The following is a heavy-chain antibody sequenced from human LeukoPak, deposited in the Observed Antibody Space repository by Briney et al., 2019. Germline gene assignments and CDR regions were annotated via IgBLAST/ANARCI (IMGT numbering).Heavy chain of an antibody. D-gene: IGHD1-26*01. CDR1: GGSISSYY. CDR2: IYYSGST. Sequence: SETLSLTCTVSGGSISSYYWSWIRQPPGKGLEWIGYIYYSGSTNYNPSLKSRVTISVDTSKNQFSLKLSSVTAADTAVYYCARHDSIVLPFDYWGQGILVTVSS. J-gene: IGHJ4*02. CDR3: ARHDSIVLPFDY. V-gene: IGHV4-59*01.